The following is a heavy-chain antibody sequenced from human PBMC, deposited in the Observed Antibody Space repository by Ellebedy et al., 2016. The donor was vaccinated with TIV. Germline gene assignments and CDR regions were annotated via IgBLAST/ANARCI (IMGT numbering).Heavy chain of an antibody. D-gene: IGHD3-3*01. CDR1: GYTFTSYG. Sequence: AASVKVSCKASGYTFTSYGISWVRQAPGQGLEWMGWISAYNGNTNYAQKLQGRVTMTTDTSTSTAYMELRSLRSDDTAVYYCARESRVTIFGVVINTSSYYYYYGMDVWGQGTTVTVSS. V-gene: IGHV1-18*01. CDR3: ARESRVTIFGVVINTSSYYYYYGMDV. CDR2: ISAYNGNT. J-gene: IGHJ6*02.